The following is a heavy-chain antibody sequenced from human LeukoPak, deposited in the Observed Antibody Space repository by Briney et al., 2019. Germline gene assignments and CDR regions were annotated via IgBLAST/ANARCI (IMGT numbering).Heavy chain of an antibody. Sequence: SETLSLTCAVYGGSFSGYYWSWIRQPPGKGLEWIGEINHSGSTNYNPSLKSRVTISVDTSKNQFSLKLSSVTAADTAVYYCARVGRPTYYYGSGSYPHPFDYWGQGTLVTVSS. CDR2: INHSGST. D-gene: IGHD3-10*01. V-gene: IGHV4-34*01. CDR3: ARVGRPTYYYGSGSYPHPFDY. J-gene: IGHJ4*02. CDR1: GGSFSGYY.